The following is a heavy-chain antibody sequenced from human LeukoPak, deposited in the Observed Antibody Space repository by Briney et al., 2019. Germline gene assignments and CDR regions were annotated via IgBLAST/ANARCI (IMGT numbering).Heavy chain of an antibody. V-gene: IGHV3-64*01. Sequence: GGSLRLSCGASGFTFSSYNMNWVRQAPGKGLEYVSAINPDGTSTYYSTSVQGRFTVSRDNSENTVWLQMDTLRDEDMAVYYCARGNSPRQLDFFDYWGQGTLVTVSS. D-gene: IGHD1-1*01. CDR3: ARGNSPRQLDFFDY. J-gene: IGHJ4*02. CDR1: GFTFSSYN. CDR2: INPDGTST.